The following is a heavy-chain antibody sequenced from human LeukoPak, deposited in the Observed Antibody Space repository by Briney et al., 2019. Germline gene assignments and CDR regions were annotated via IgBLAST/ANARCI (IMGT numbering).Heavy chain of an antibody. CDR3: ARGGRGYSYGSYYYYMDV. V-gene: IGHV1-8*01. CDR1: GYTFTSYD. Sequence: ASVKVSCKASGYTFTSYDINWVRQATGQGLEWMGWMNPNSGNTGYAQKFQGRVNMTRNTSISTAYMELSSLRSEDTAVYYCARGGRGYSYGSYYYYMDVWGKGTTVTVSS. J-gene: IGHJ6*03. D-gene: IGHD5-18*01. CDR2: MNPNSGNT.